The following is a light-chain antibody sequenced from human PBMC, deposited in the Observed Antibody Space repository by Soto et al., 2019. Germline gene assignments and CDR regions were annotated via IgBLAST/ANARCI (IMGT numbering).Light chain of an antibody. CDR3: QQYNNWPPFT. J-gene: IGKJ5*01. CDR2: SAS. Sequence: EVVLTQSPGTLSLSPGERVTLSCRASQSVRSNLAWYQQKPGQSPRLLIYSASTRATGIPARFSGSGSGTEFTLTISSLQSEDFAVYYCQQYNNWPPFTFGQGTRLEI. CDR1: QSVRSN. V-gene: IGKV3-15*01.